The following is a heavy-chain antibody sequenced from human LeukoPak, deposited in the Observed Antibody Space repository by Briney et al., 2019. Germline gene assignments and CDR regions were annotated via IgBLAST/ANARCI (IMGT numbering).Heavy chain of an antibody. Sequence: PGGSLRLSCAASGFTFSNYGMHWVRQAPGKGLEWVAFISYDGSNKYYADSVKGRFTISRDNSKNTLYLQMNSLRAEDTAVYYCAKVPPPDYEEPNDYWGQGTLVTVSS. CDR1: GFTFSNYG. CDR3: AKVPPPDYEEPNDY. D-gene: IGHD4-17*01. CDR2: ISYDGSNK. V-gene: IGHV3-30*18. J-gene: IGHJ4*02.